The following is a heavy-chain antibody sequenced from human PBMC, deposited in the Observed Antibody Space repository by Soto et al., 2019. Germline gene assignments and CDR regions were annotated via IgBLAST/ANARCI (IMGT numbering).Heavy chain of an antibody. CDR3: AKSVKSYYDSSGYYAY. Sequence: GGSLRLSCAASGFTFSSYAMSWVRQAPGKGLEWVSAISGSGGSTYYADSVKGRFTISRDNSKNTLYLQMNSLRAEDTAVYYCAKSVKSYYDSSGYYAYWGQGTLVTVSS. CDR1: GFTFSSYA. D-gene: IGHD3-22*01. J-gene: IGHJ4*02. V-gene: IGHV3-23*01. CDR2: ISGSGGST.